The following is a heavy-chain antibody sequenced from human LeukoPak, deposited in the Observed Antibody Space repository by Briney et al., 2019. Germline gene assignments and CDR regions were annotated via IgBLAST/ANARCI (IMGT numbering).Heavy chain of an antibody. CDR3: ARRGWDSSRHFDY. Sequence: SETLSLTCTVSGGSISSSGFYWAWIRQPPGKGLEWIGSIHFSGRAYYNPSLKSRVTISIDTSKNHFSLRLPSVTAADTAVFYCARRGWDSSRHFDYWGQGTLVTVSS. V-gene: IGHV4-39*02. J-gene: IGHJ4*02. CDR2: IHFSGRA. D-gene: IGHD6-13*01. CDR1: GGSISSSGFY.